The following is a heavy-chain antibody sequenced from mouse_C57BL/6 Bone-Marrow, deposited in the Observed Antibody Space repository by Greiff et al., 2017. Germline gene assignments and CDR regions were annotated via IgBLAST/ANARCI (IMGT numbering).Heavy chain of an antibody. CDR3: ARGDYYGSSAWFAY. V-gene: IGHV1-18*01. J-gene: IGHJ3*01. D-gene: IGHD1-1*01. Sequence: EVQLVESGPELVKPGASVKIPCKASGYTFTDYNMDWVKQSHGKSLEWIGDINPNNGGTIYNQKFKGKATLTVDKYSSTAYMELRSLTSEDTAVYYCARGDYYGSSAWFAYWGQGTLVTVSA. CDR1: GYTFTDYN. CDR2: INPNNGGT.